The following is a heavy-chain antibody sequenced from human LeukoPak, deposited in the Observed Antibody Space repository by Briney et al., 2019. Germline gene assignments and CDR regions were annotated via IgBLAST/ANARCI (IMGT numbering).Heavy chain of an antibody. V-gene: IGHV3-23*01. CDR1: GFTFSNYA. J-gene: IGHJ4*02. CDR3: AKRPSIAVAEVY. D-gene: IGHD6-19*01. Sequence: PGGSLRLSCAASGFTFSNYAMSWVRQAPGKGLEWVSIISDSGGSTYYADSVKGRFTISRDNSKNTLYLQMNSLRADDTAVYYCAKRPSIAVAEVYWGQGTLVTVSS. CDR2: ISDSGGST.